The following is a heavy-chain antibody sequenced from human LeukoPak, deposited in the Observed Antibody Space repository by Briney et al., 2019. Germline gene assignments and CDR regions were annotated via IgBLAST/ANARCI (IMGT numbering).Heavy chain of an antibody. CDR2: IYYSGST. CDR3: ARDGQDGILLDPAGAFDV. J-gene: IGHJ3*01. Sequence: SQTLSLTCTVSGGSISSGSYYWSWIRQPPGKGLEWIGSIYYSGSTYYNPSLESRVTISVDTSKNQFSLKLSSVTAADTAVYYCARDGQDGILLDPAGAFDVWGQGTMVTVSS. CDR1: GGSISSGSYY. D-gene: IGHD3-10*01. V-gene: IGHV4-39*07.